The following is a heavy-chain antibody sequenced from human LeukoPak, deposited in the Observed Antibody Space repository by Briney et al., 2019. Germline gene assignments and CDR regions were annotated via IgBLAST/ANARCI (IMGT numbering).Heavy chain of an antibody. CDR3: ARGAGTTVYYMDV. J-gene: IGHJ6*03. V-gene: IGHV3-30*01. CDR1: GFTFSGYA. Sequence: PGGSLRLSCAASGFTFSGYAMHWVRQAPGKGLEWVAVISSDGSSKYYADSVKGQFTISRDNSNNTLYLQMNSLRPEDTAVYYCARGAGTTVYYMDVWGKGTTVTVSS. D-gene: IGHD1-7*01. CDR2: ISSDGSSK.